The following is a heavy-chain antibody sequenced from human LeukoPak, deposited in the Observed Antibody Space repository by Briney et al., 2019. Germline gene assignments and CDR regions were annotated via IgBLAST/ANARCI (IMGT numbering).Heavy chain of an antibody. CDR2: ISAYNGNT. V-gene: IGHV1-18*01. CDR3: ATHRVGSGLLTCDC. J-gene: IGHJ4*02. Sequence: ASVTVSCTSSGYTFTSYGISWVRQAPGQGLEWMGWISAYNGNTNYAQKLQGRVTMTTDTYTSTAYMELRSLRSDGWAVYYCATHRVGSGLLTCDCRGQGTLVTVSA. CDR1: GYTFTSYG. D-gene: IGHD6-19*01.